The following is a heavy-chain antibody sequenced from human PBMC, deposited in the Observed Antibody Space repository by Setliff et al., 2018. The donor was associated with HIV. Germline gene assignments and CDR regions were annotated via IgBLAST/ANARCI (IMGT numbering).Heavy chain of an antibody. D-gene: IGHD6-19*01. CDR2: ISPNFGHT. J-gene: IGHJ6*02. Sequence: GASVKVSCKASGYAFTTYGISWVRQAPGHGLEWMGWISPNFGHTKYAQKFLDRVTMTIDTATNRAYMELRSLRSDDTAVYFCARLGSGWSDSYYYAMDIWGQGTTVTVSS. CDR1: GYAFTTYG. V-gene: IGHV1-18*04. CDR3: ARLGSGWSDSYYYAMDI.